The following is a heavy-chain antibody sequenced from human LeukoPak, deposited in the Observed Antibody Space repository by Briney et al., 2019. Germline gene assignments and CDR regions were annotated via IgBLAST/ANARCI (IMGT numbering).Heavy chain of an antibody. Sequence: GGSLRLSCAASGFTFSSYDMHWVRQAIGKGLEWVSAIGVAANTFYSGSVKGRFTISRENAKNSLYLLMSSLRAEDTVVYYCARQNTPLGNFDYWGQGTLVTVSS. CDR2: IGVAANT. D-gene: IGHD1-26*01. CDR1: GFTFSSYD. V-gene: IGHV3-13*01. J-gene: IGHJ4*02. CDR3: ARQNTPLGNFDY.